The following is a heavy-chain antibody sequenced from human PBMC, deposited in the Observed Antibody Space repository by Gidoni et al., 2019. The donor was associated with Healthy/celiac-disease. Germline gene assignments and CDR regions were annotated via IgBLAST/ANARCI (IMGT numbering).Heavy chain of an antibody. CDR1: GGPFSSYA. CDR3: ARAQGGYYYYGMDV. V-gene: IGHV1-69*01. D-gene: IGHD2-15*01. J-gene: IGHJ6*02. Sequence: QVQLVQSGAAVKTPGSPVKVSCQAPGGPFSSYAISWVRQAPGQGLAWMGGIIPIFGTANYAQKFQGRVTITADESTSTAYMELSSLRSEDTAVYYCARAQGGYYYYGMDVWGQGTTVTVSS. CDR2: IIPIFGTA.